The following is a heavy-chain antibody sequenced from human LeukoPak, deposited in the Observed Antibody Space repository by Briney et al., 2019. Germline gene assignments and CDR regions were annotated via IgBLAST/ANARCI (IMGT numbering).Heavy chain of an antibody. Sequence: PGGSLRLSCTASGFTFGDYAMSWFRQAPGKGLEWVGFIRSRAYGGTTEYAASVKGRFTISRDDSKSIAYLQMNSLKTEDTAVYYCTREQRGYSGYDSRYSGSPFGYWGQGTLVTVSS. CDR1: GFTFGDYA. CDR2: IRSRAYGGTT. V-gene: IGHV3-49*03. CDR3: TREQRGYSGYDSRYSGSPFGY. D-gene: IGHD5-12*01. J-gene: IGHJ4*02.